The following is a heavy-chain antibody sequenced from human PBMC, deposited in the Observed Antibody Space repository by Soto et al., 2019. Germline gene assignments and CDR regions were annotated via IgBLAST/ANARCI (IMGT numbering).Heavy chain of an antibody. Sequence: GGSLRLSCAASGFTFSSYAMHWVRQAPGKGLEWVAVISYDGSNKYYADSVKGRFTISRDNSKNTLYLQMNSLRAEDTAVYYCARASLPPHLNNNERRGSDTPWGDVWGQGTTVTVSS. D-gene: IGHD7-27*01. CDR2: ISYDGSNK. CDR3: ARASLPPHLNNNERRGSDTPWGDV. J-gene: IGHJ6*02. V-gene: IGHV3-30-3*01. CDR1: GFTFSSYA.